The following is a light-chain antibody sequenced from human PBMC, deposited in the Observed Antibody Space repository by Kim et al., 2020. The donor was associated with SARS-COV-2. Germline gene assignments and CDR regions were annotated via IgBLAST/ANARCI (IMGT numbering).Light chain of an antibody. Sequence: GQSLTLSCTGTSSDVGSYNLVSWYQQHPGKAPKLMIYEVSKRPSGVSNRFSGSKSGNTASLTISGLQAEDEADYYCCSYAGSSTWVFGGGTQLTVL. CDR1: SSDVGSYNL. CDR2: EVS. CDR3: CSYAGSSTWV. J-gene: IGLJ3*02. V-gene: IGLV2-23*02.